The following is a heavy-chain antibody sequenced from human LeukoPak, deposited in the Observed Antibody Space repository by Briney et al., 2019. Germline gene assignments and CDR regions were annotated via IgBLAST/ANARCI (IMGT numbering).Heavy chain of an antibody. D-gene: IGHD2-21*01. CDR1: GDSVSSNSAS. V-gene: IGHV6-1*01. CDR2: TYYRSKWYN. CDR3: ARDHCVHFDL. Sequence: SQTLSLTCSISGDSVSSNSASWNWIRQSTSRGLEWLGRTYYRSKWYNDYAESVKSRITINPDTSKNQFSLQLNSVTPEDTAVYYYARDHCVHFDLWGRGTLVTVSS. J-gene: IGHJ2*01.